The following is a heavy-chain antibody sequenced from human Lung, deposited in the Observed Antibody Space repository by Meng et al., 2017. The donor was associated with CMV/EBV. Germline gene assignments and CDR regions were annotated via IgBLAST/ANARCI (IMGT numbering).Heavy chain of an antibody. Sequence: ESLKISCAASGLTVSNNYMTWVRQAPGKGLECVSVIFSGGSTYYVDSVKGRFTISRDASKNTLYLQMNNLRADDTAVYYCARGYPDGDFDSWGQGTLVTFSS. J-gene: IGHJ4*02. D-gene: IGHD1-14*01. V-gene: IGHV3-53*01. CDR2: IFSGGST. CDR3: ARGYPDGDFDS. CDR1: GLTVSNNY.